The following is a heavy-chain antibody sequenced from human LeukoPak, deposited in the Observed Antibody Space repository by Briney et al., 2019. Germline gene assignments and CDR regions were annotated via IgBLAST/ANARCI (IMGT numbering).Heavy chain of an antibody. V-gene: IGHV3-74*01. J-gene: IGHJ3*02. CDR1: GFTLSSYW. D-gene: IGHD6-13*01. Sequence: GGSLRLSGAASGFTLSSYWMHWVRQAPGKGLVWVSRINTDGRTINYADSVEGRFTISRDIAKNTLYLQMNSLRAEDTAVYYCVRVAAGTGSFDIWGQGTMVTVSS. CDR3: VRVAAGTGSFDI. CDR2: INTDGRTI.